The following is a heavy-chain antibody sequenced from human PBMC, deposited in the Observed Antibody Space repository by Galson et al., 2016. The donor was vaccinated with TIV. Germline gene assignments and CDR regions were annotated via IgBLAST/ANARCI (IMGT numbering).Heavy chain of an antibody. CDR1: RGTFTNFG. CDR2: IIPTFPTP. CDR3: TRDHRDHSDYYYFES. V-gene: IGHV1-69*05. D-gene: IGHD4/OR15-4a*01. J-gene: IGHJ4*02. Sequence: SVKVSCKASRGTFTNFGISWVRQAPGQELEWMGEIIPTFPTPIYVQKFQGRFTIATVEPTSTAYMVVSSLTSDDSAIYYCTRDHRDHSDYYYFESWGQGTLVTVSS.